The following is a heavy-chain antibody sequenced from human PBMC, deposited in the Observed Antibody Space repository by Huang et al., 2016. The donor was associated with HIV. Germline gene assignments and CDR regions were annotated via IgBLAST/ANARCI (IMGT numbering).Heavy chain of an antibody. CDR3: AKSGYCSGGSCYLEGFDP. CDR2: SSGSGGST. Sequence: EVQLLESGGGLVQPGGSLRLSCAASGFTFSSYAMSWVRQAPGQGLEWVSVSSGSGGSTYYADSVKGRFTISRDNSKNTLYLQMNSLRAEDTAVYYCAKSGYCSGGSCYLEGFDPWGQGTLVTVSS. V-gene: IGHV3-23*01. J-gene: IGHJ5*02. D-gene: IGHD2-15*01. CDR1: GFTFSSYA.